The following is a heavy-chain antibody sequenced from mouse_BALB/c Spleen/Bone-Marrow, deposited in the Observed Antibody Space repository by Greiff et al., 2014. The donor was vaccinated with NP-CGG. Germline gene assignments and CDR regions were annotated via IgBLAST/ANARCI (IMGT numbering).Heavy chain of an antibody. V-gene: IGHV7-3*02. CDR1: GFTFTDHY. CDR3: ARDDYYAMDY. Sequence: EVKLVESGGGLVQPGGSLRLSCATSGFTFTDHYMSWVRQPPGKALEWLGFIRNKANGYTTEYSAFVKGRFTISRDNSQSILYLQMNTLRAEDSATYYCARDDYYAMDYWGQGTSVTVSS. CDR2: IRNKANGYTT. J-gene: IGHJ4*01.